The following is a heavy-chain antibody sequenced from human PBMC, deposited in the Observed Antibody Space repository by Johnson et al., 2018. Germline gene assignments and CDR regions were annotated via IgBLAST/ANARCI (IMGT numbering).Heavy chain of an antibody. D-gene: IGHD2-21*01. Sequence: VQLVESGAEVKKPGSSVKVSCTASGGTFSSYAISWVRQAPGQVLEWMGGSIPLFGTANYAQKFQGRVTIPADESTSPAYMELSSLRSEDTAVSYCARGHRASSDDYYCGMDVWGQGTTVTVSS. V-gene: IGHV1-69*01. CDR3: ARGHRASSDDYYCGMDV. J-gene: IGHJ6*02. CDR2: SIPLFGTA. CDR1: GGTFSSYA.